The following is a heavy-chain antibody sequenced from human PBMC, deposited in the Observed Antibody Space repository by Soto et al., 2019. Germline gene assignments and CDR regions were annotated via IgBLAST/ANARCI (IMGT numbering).Heavy chain of an antibody. D-gene: IGHD3-16*02. CDR3: AKRGPSRLSGYFDY. V-gene: IGHV3-23*01. J-gene: IGHJ4*02. CDR1: GFTFSSDA. Sequence: GGSLRLSCAASGFTFSSDAMSWVRQARGNGLEWVSAISGSGGSTFYADSVKGRFTISRDNSKNTLYLQMNSRRAEDTAVYYCAKRGPSRLSGYFDYWGQGTLVTVSS. CDR2: ISGSGGST.